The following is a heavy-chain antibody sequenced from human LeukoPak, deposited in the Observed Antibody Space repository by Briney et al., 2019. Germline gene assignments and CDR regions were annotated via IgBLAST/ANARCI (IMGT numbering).Heavy chain of an antibody. Sequence: SETLSLTCTVSGGSINNYYWSWIRQPPGKGLEWIGYIIYSGSTNYNPSLKSRVTISVDTSKNHFSLKLSSVTAEDTAVYYCARGQIGPSYMDVWGKGTTVTVSS. CDR2: IIYSGST. CDR1: GGSINNYY. J-gene: IGHJ6*03. D-gene: IGHD2/OR15-2a*01. CDR3: ARGQIGPSYMDV. V-gene: IGHV4-59*01.